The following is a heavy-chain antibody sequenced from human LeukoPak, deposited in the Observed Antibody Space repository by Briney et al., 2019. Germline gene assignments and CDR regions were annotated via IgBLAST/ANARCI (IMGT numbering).Heavy chain of an antibody. D-gene: IGHD4-17*01. CDR2: IGTAGDT. CDR3: ARGSYGDSTYYGMDV. V-gene: IGHV3-13*01. CDR1: GFTFSSYD. Sequence: PGGSLRLSWAASGFTFSSYDRHGVRQAKGKGLEWVSAIGTAGDTYYPGSVKGRFTTSRENPKTSLYLQMNSLRAGDTAVYYCARGSYGDSTYYGMDVWGQGTTVTVSS. J-gene: IGHJ6*02.